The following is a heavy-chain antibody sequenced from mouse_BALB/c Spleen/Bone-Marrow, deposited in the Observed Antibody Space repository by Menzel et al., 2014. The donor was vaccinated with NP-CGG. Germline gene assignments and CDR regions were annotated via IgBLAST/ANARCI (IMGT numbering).Heavy chain of an antibody. CDR2: SRNKANDYTT. CDR3: ARDYYGSSYWYFDV. V-gene: IGHV7-1*02. Sequence: EVKLMDSGGGLVQPGGSLRLSCATSGFTFSDFYMEWVRQPPGKRLEWIAASRNKANDYTTEYSASVKGRFIVSRDTSQSILYLQMNALRAEDTAIYYCARDYYGSSYWYFDVWGAGTTVTVSS. J-gene: IGHJ1*01. CDR1: GFTFSDFY. D-gene: IGHD1-1*01.